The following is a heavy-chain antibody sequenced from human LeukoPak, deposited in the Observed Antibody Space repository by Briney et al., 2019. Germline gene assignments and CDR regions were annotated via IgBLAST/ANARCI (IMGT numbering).Heavy chain of an antibody. CDR2: ISYDGSNK. CDR1: GFTFSSYA. V-gene: IGHV3-30*04. CDR3: ARGPMTTVDY. Sequence: PGGSLRLSCAASGFTFSSYAMHWARQAPGKGLEWVAVISYDGSNKYYADSVKGRFTISRDNSKNTLYLQMNSLRAEDTAVYYCARGPMTTVDYWGQGTLVTVSS. J-gene: IGHJ4*02. D-gene: IGHD4-11*01.